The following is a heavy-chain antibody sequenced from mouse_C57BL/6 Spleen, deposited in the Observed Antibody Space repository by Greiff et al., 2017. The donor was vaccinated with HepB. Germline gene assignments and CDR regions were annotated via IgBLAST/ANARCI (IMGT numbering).Heavy chain of an antibody. J-gene: IGHJ4*01. CDR3: ARGGLYYGNYGDAMDY. D-gene: IGHD2-1*01. CDR1: GFTFSDYY. CDR2: ISNGGGST. Sequence: DVMLVESGGGLVQPGGSLKLSCAASGFTFSDYYMYWVRQTPEKRLEWVAYISNGGGSTYYPDTVKGRFTISRDNAKNTLYLQMSRLKSEDTAMYYCARGGLYYGNYGDAMDYWGQGTSVTVSS. V-gene: IGHV5-12*01.